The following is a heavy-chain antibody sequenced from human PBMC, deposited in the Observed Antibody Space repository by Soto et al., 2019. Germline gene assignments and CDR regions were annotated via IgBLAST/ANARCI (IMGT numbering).Heavy chain of an antibody. Sequence: GGSLRLSCAASGFTFSSYAMSWVRQAPGKGLEWVSAISGSGGSTYYADSVKGRFTISRDNSKNTLYLQMNSLRAEDTAVYYCARGPTPSDYGDPDTHAFDIWGQGTMVTVSS. D-gene: IGHD4-17*01. CDR2: ISGSGGST. J-gene: IGHJ3*02. CDR1: GFTFSSYA. CDR3: ARGPTPSDYGDPDTHAFDI. V-gene: IGHV3-23*01.